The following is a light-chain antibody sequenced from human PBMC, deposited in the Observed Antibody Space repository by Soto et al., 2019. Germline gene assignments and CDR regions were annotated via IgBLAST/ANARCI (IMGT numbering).Light chain of an antibody. CDR2: NNN. J-gene: IGLJ2*01. V-gene: IGLV1-40*01. CDR1: RSNIGAGYD. CDR3: RSYDSSLSQSV. Sequence: QAVVTQPPSVSGAPGQRVTISCAGSRSNIGAGYDVQWYQHLPGTAPKLLIYNNNNRPSGVPDRFSGSKSGTSASLAITGLQAEDEADYYCRSYDSSLSQSVFGGGTKLTVL.